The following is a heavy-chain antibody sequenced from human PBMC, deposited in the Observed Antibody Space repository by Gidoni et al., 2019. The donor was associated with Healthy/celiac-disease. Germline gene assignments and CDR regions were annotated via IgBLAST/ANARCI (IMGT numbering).Heavy chain of an antibody. CDR1: GFSLSTSGMC. CDR2: IDWDDDK. Sequence: QVTLRESGPALVKPTQTLTLTCTFSGFSLSTSGMCVSWIRQPPGKALEWLARIDWDDDKYYSTSLKTRLTISKDTSKNQVVLTMTNMDPVDTATYYCARILTGVYYYGMDVWGQGTTVTVSS. CDR3: ARILTGVYYYGMDV. J-gene: IGHJ6*02. D-gene: IGHD3-9*01. V-gene: IGHV2-70*15.